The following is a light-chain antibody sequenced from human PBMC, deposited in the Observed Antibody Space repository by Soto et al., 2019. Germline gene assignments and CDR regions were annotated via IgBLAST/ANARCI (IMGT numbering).Light chain of an antibody. CDR2: DVS. J-gene: IGLJ1*01. Sequence: QSALTQPASVSGSPGQSITISCTGTSSDVGGYNYVSWYQQHPGKAPTLMIYDVSNRPSGVSNRFSGSKSGNTASLTISGIQAEDESDYCCSSYTSSSTLYVFGPGTKLTVL. CDR1: SSDVGGYNY. CDR3: SSYTSSSTLYV. V-gene: IGLV2-14*01.